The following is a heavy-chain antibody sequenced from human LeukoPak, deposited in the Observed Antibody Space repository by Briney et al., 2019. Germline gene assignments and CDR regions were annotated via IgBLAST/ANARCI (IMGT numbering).Heavy chain of an antibody. CDR3: ARRGPVVPAASYAFDI. CDR1: GYSFTSYW. D-gene: IGHD2-2*01. CDR2: IYPGDSDT. J-gene: IGHJ3*02. V-gene: IGHV5-51*01. Sequence: GESLKISCKGSGYSFTSYWIGWVRQMPGKGLEWMGIIYPGDSDTRYSPSFQGQVTTSADKSISTAYLQWSSLKASDTAMYYCARRGPVVPAASYAFDIWGQGTMVTVSS.